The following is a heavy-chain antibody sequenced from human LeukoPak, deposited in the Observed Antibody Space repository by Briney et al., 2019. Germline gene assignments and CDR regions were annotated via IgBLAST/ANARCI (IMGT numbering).Heavy chain of an antibody. CDR2: ISAYNGNT. D-gene: IGHD3-9*01. J-gene: IGHJ5*02. CDR3: AREVVDILTGWNWFDP. Sequence: ASVKVSCKASGYTFTSYGISWVRQAPGQGLEWMGWISAYNGNTNYAQKFQGRVTMTTDTSTSTAYMELRSLRSDDTAVYYCAREVVDILTGWNWFDPWGQGTLVTVSS. CDR1: GYTFTSYG. V-gene: IGHV1-18*01.